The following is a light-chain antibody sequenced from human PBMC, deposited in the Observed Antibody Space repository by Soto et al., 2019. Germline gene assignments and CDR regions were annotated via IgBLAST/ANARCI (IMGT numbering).Light chain of an antibody. CDR1: QSISSY. V-gene: IGKV1-39*01. CDR3: QHSYSTPWT. Sequence: DIQMTQSPSSLSASIGDRVTITCRASQSISSYLNWYQQKPGKAPKLLIYAASSLQSGVPSRFSGSGSGTDFTLTISSLQPEDFANYYCQHSYSTPWTFGQGTKVEIK. CDR2: AAS. J-gene: IGKJ1*01.